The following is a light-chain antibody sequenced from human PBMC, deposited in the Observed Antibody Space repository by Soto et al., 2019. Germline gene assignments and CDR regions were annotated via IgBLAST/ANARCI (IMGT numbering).Light chain of an antibody. V-gene: IGKV3-20*01. CDR1: QTVGDSY. Sequence: IVLTHSPGTLSLSPRERSTLSCSASQTVGDSYLAWYQQKPGQAPRLLISGATTRATGIPDRFSGSGSGTDFTLTIGRLEPEDFAVYYCQQDGSSPRTFGQGTKV. J-gene: IGKJ1*01. CDR2: GAT. CDR3: QQDGSSPRT.